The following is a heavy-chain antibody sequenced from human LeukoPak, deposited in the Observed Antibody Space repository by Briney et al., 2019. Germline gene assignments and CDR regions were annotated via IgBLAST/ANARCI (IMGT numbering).Heavy chain of an antibody. V-gene: IGHV1-69*04. CDR3: ARDSGSYSPLGY. Sequence: ASVKVSCKASGGTLSSYAISWVRQAPGQGLEWMGRIIPILGIANYAQKFQGRVTITADKSTSTAYMELSSLRSEDTAVYYCARDSGSYSPLGYWGQGTLVTVSS. CDR2: IIPILGIA. J-gene: IGHJ4*02. CDR1: GGTLSSYA. D-gene: IGHD1-26*01.